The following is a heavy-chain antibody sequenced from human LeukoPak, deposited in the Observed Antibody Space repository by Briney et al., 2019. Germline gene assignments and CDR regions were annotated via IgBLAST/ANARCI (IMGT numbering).Heavy chain of an antibody. CDR1: GFTFSSYG. Sequence: GGSLRLSCAASGFTFSSYGMHWVRKAPGKGLEWVAVIWYDGSNKYYADSVKGRFTISRDNSKNTLYLQMNSLRAEDTAVYYCARDGGVYDSSGYLVDPWGQGTLVTVSS. D-gene: IGHD3-22*01. V-gene: IGHV3-33*01. CDR2: IWYDGSNK. CDR3: ARDGGVYDSSGYLVDP. J-gene: IGHJ5*02.